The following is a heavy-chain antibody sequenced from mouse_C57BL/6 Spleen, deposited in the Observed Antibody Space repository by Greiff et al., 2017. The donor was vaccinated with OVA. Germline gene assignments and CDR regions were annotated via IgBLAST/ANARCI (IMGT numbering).Heavy chain of an antibody. V-gene: IGHV1-15*01. D-gene: IGHD1-1*01. CDR3: TTLYYGSPWFAY. Sequence: QVQLKESGAELVRPGASVTLSCKASGYTFTDYEMHWVKQTPVHGLEWIGAIDPETGGTAYNQKFKGKAILTADKSSSTAYMELRSLTSEDSAVYYCTTLYYGSPWFAYWGQGTLVTVSA. J-gene: IGHJ3*01. CDR2: IDPETGGT. CDR1: GYTFTDYE.